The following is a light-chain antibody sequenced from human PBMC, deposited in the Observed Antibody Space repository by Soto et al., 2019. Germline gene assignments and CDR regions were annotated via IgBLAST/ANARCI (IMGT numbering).Light chain of an antibody. CDR2: GNS. CDR3: QSYDSSLSGYV. J-gene: IGLJ1*01. CDR1: SSNIGAGYY. Sequence: SVLTQPPSVSGAPGQRVTISCTGSSSNIGAGYYVHWYQQLPGTAPKLLIYGNSNRPSGVPDRFSGSKSGTSASLAITGLQAEDEADYYCQSYDSSLSGYVFGTGTKLTVL. V-gene: IGLV1-40*01.